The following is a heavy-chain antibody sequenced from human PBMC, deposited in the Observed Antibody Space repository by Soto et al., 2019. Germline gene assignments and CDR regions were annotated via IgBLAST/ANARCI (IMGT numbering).Heavy chain of an antibody. Sequence: GGSLRLSCAASGFTFSSYAMSWVRQAPGKGLEWVSAISGSGGSTYYADSVKGRFTISRDNSKNTLYLQMNSLRAEDTAVYYCAKPGVYDFWSGYPDSTQDYWGQGTLVTVSS. J-gene: IGHJ4*02. CDR3: AKPGVYDFWSGYPDSTQDY. CDR2: ISGSGGST. D-gene: IGHD3-3*01. CDR1: GFTFSSYA. V-gene: IGHV3-23*01.